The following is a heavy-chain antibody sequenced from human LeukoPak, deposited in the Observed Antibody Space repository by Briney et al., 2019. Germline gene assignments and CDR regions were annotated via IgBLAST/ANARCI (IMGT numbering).Heavy chain of an antibody. V-gene: IGHV3-48*03. CDR1: GFTFSSYV. J-gene: IGHJ4*02. CDR2: ISSSGSTI. D-gene: IGHD6-19*01. Sequence: PGGSLRLSCAASGFTFSSYVVNWVRQAPGKGLEWVSYISSSGSTIYYADSVKGRFTISRDNAKNSLYLQMNSLRAEDTAVYYCARAKIAVAVNFDYWGQGTLVTVSS. CDR3: ARAKIAVAVNFDY.